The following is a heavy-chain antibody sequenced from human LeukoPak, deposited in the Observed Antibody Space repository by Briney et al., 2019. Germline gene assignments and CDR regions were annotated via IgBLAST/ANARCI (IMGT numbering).Heavy chain of an antibody. V-gene: IGHV1-46*01. CDR1: GYTFTSYY. D-gene: IGHD5-12*01. J-gene: IGHJ6*03. Sequence: ASVKVSCKASGYTFTSYYMHWVRQAPGQGLEWMGIINPSGGSTSYAQKFQGRVTMTRDMSTSTDYMELSSLRSEDTAVYYCARGLVYSGYDSGLNYYYYYMDVWGKGTTVTVSS. CDR3: ARGLVYSGYDSGLNYYYYYMDV. CDR2: INPSGGST.